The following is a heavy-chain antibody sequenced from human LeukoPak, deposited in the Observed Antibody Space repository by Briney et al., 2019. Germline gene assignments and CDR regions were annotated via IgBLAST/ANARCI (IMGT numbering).Heavy chain of an antibody. CDR3: ARGPYSSGWYTDYYYYYGMDV. J-gene: IGHJ6*02. V-gene: IGHV1-18*01. Sequence: ASVKVSCKASGYTFTSYGISWVRQAPGQGLEWTGWISTYNGHTNYARKVQGRVTMTTDTSTSTAYMELRSLRSDDTAVYYCARGPYSSGWYTDYYYYYGMDVWGQGTTVTVSS. CDR2: ISTYNGHT. CDR1: GYTFTSYG. D-gene: IGHD6-19*01.